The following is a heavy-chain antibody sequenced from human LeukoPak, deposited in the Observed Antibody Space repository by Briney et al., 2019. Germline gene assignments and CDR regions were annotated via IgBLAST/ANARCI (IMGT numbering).Heavy chain of an antibody. D-gene: IGHD3-10*01. CDR1: GFTVSGNY. CDR2: IYSDDRT. J-gene: IGHJ4*02. V-gene: IGHV3-53*01. Sequence: PGGSLRLSCAASGFTVSGNYMSWVRQAPGKGLEWVSVIYSDDRTYYADSVKGRFTISRDNSKNTLYLQMNSLRAEDTAVYYCAKSTSTRITILGYWGQGTLVTVSS. CDR3: AKSTSTRITILGY.